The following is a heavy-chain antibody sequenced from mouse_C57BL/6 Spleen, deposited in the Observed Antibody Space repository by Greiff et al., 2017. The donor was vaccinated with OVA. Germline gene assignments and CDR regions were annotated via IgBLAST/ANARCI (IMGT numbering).Heavy chain of an antibody. V-gene: IGHV5-16*01. CDR3: EREQDYYGSSHWYFDV. Sequence: EVQLVESEGGLVQPGSSMKLSCTASGFTFSDYYMAWVRQVPEKGLEWVANINYDGSSTYYLDSLKSRFIISRDNAKNILYLQMSSQKSEDTATYYCEREQDYYGSSHWYFDVWGTGTTVTVSS. D-gene: IGHD1-1*01. J-gene: IGHJ1*03. CDR1: GFTFSDYY. CDR2: INYDGSST.